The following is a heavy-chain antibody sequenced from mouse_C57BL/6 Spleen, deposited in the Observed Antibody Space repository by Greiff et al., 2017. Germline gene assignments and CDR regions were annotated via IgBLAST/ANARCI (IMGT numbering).Heavy chain of an antibody. CDR2: INPSSGYT. CDR1: GYTFTSYW. V-gene: IGHV1-7*01. D-gene: IGHD3-1*01. Sequence: LVESGAELAKPGASVKLSCKASGYTFTSYWMHWVKQRPGQGLEWIGYINPSSGYTKYNQKFKGKATLTVDKYSSTAYMELRSLTSEDSAVYYCARSGWFDYWGQGTTLTVSS. CDR3: ARSGWFDY. J-gene: IGHJ2*01.